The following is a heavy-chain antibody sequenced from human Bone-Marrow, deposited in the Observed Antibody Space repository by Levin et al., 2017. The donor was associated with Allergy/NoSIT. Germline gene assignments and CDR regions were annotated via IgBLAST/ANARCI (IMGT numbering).Heavy chain of an antibody. V-gene: IGHV4-4*07. CDR2: IYISGNT. CDR3: ARGSGEIGHWSPYFRL. CDR1: GGSISDAY. D-gene: IGHD7-27*01. J-gene: IGHJ1*01. Sequence: SETLSLTCTVSGGSISDAYWSWFRRSAGKGLEWIGRIYISGNTDYNPSLRSRVAMSIDTSWNQFSLRIYSVTAADTALYRCARGSGEIGHWSPYFRLWGQGTLVTVSS.